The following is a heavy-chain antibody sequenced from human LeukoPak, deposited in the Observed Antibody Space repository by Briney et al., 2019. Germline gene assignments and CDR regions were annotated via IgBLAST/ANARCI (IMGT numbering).Heavy chain of an antibody. Sequence: GGSLRLSCAVSGFIVSDNYMSWVRQAPGKGLEWVSLIYSGGSTYYADFVKGRFNISRDNSKNTLYLHMNSLRAEDAAVYYCAKRGGSGSYYDYWGQGTLVTVSS. CDR1: GFIVSDNY. J-gene: IGHJ4*02. CDR2: IYSGGST. V-gene: IGHV3-53*01. D-gene: IGHD3-10*01. CDR3: AKRGGSGSYYDY.